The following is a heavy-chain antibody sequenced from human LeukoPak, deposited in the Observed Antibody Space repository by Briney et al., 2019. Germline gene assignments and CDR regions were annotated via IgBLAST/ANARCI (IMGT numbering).Heavy chain of an antibody. D-gene: IGHD3-9*01. Sequence: SETLSLTCAVYGGSFSGYYWSWIRQPPGKGLEWIGEINHSGSTNYNPSLKSRVTISVDTSKNQSSLKLSSVTAADTAVYYCARGDSDYDILTGYAPAFDIWGQGTMVTVSS. J-gene: IGHJ3*02. V-gene: IGHV4-34*01. CDR1: GGSFSGYY. CDR3: ARGDSDYDILTGYAPAFDI. CDR2: INHSGST.